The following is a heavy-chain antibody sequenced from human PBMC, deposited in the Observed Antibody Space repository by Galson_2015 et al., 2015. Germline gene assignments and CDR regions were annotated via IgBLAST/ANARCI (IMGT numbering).Heavy chain of an antibody. CDR2: ISSGGITI. Sequence: SLRLSCAASGFTFSSYSMNWVRQAPGKGLEWVSYISSGGITIYYADSVKGRFPISRDNAKNSLFLQMNSLRDEDTAVYYCARDFTEGNVWGQGTTVTVSS. CDR1: GFTFSSYS. CDR3: ARDFTEGNV. V-gene: IGHV3-48*02. J-gene: IGHJ6*02. D-gene: IGHD1-14*01.